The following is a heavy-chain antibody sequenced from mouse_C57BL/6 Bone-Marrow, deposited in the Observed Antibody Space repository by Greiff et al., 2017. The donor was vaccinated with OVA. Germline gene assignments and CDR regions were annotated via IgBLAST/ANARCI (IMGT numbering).Heavy chain of an antibody. CDR3: ARDYGSSYWYFDV. CDR1: GYTFTSYW. CDR2: IYPGSGST. J-gene: IGHJ1*03. V-gene: IGHV1-55*01. Sequence: VQLVESGAELVKPGASVKMSCKASGYTFTSYWITWVKQRPGQGLEWIGDIYPGSGSTNYNEKFKSKATLTVDTSSSTAYMQLSSLTSEDSAVYYCARDYGSSYWYFDVWGTGTTVTVSS. D-gene: IGHD1-1*01.